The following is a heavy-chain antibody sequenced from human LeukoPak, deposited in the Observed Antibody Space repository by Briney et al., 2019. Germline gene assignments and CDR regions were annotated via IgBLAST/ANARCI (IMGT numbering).Heavy chain of an antibody. J-gene: IGHJ5*02. D-gene: IGHD6-6*01. CDR3: ARVRVISSPDLAP. Sequence: GASVKVSCKASGYTFTVYHVHYVRQAPGQGLEWVGWINPNNGDTNYAQKFQGRVTMTRDTSISTTYMELNTLTSDDTVFYYCARVRVISSPDLAPWGQGTLVTVSS. CDR2: INPNNGDT. V-gene: IGHV1-2*02. CDR1: GYTFTVYH.